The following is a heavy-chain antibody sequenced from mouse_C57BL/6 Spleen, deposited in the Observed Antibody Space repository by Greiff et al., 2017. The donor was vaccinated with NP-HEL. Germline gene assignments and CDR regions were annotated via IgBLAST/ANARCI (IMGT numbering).Heavy chain of an antibody. Sequence: QVQLQQPGAELVKPGASVKMSCKASGYTFTSYWITWVKQRPGQGLEWIGDIYPGSGSTNYNEKFKSKATLTVDKSSSTAYMQLSSLTSEDSAVYYCARLKYYYGSSYVFDYWGQGTTLTVSS. CDR2: IYPGSGST. J-gene: IGHJ2*01. CDR1: GYTFTSYW. D-gene: IGHD1-1*01. CDR3: ARLKYYYGSSYVFDY. V-gene: IGHV1-55*01.